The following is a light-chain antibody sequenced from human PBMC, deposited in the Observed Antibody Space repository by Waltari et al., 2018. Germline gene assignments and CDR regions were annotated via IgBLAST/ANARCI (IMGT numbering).Light chain of an antibody. CDR2: WAS. J-gene: IGKJ5*01. V-gene: IGKV4-1*01. CDR3: QQYYSTPPIT. Sequence: DIVLTQSPDSLAVSLGERATINCKSSQSVLYSSTNKNYLAWYQQKPRQPPKLPIYWASTRESGVPERFSGSGSGADFTLTISSLQAEDVAVYYCQQYYSTPPITFGQGTRLEIK. CDR1: QSVLYSSTNKNY.